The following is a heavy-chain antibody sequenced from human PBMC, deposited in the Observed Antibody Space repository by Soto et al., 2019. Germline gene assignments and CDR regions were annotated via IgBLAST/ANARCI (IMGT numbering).Heavy chain of an antibody. CDR1: GGSISSGGYY. V-gene: IGHV4-31*03. D-gene: IGHD2-2*01. Sequence: PSETLSLTCTVSGGSISSGGYYWSWIRQHPGKGLEWIGYIYYSGSTYYNPSLKSRVTISVDTSKNQFSLKLSSVTAADTAVYYCARGGCSSTSCYYFYYYYGMDVWGQGTTVTVSS. J-gene: IGHJ6*02. CDR3: ARGGCSSTSCYYFYYYYGMDV. CDR2: IYYSGST.